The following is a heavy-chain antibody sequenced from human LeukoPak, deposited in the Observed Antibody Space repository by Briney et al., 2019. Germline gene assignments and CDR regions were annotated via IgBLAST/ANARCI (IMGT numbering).Heavy chain of an antibody. Sequence: PGGSLRLSCAASGFTFTNYWMSWVHQAPGKGLELVANIKQDRSEKYYVDSVKGRFTISRDNAKNSPYLQMNSLRAEDTAVYYCAELGITMIGGVWGKGTTVTISS. CDR2: IKQDRSEK. J-gene: IGHJ6*04. CDR1: GFTFTNYW. CDR3: AELGITMIGGV. V-gene: IGHV3-7*01. D-gene: IGHD3-10*02.